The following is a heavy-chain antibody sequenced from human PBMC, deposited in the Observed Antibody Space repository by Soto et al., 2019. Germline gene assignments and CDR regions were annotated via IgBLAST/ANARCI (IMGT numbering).Heavy chain of an antibody. D-gene: IGHD3-10*01. Sequence: PSETLSLTCTVSGGSISSSSYYWGWIRQPPGKGLEWIGSIYYSGSTYYNPSLKSRVTISVDTSKNQFSLKLSSVTAADTAVYYCARDSMEYMVRGVRLFDWFDPWGQGTLVTVSS. CDR2: IYYSGST. CDR1: GGSISSSSYY. CDR3: ARDSMEYMVRGVRLFDWFDP. J-gene: IGHJ5*02. V-gene: IGHV4-39*02.